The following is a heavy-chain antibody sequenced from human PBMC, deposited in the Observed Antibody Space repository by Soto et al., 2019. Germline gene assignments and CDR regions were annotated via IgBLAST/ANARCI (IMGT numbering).Heavy chain of an antibody. CDR3: ARVGGDAGLDY. D-gene: IGHD2-21*02. J-gene: IGHJ4*02. Sequence: QVQLVQSGAEVKKPGSSVKVSCKASGGTFSSYTLSWVRQAPGQGLEWMGRIIPILGIANYAQKFQGRVTITADKATSTAYMELSSLRSEDTAVYYCARVGGDAGLDYWGQGTLVTVSS. V-gene: IGHV1-69*02. CDR2: IIPILGIA. CDR1: GGTFSSYT.